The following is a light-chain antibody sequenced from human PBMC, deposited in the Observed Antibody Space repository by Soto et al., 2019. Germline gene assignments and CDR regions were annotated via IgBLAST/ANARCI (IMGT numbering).Light chain of an antibody. V-gene: IGKV3-15*01. Sequence: EAVLTQSPAPLSVSPGERATLSCRASQSVATNLAWYQQRPGQAPRLLIYGASKRAVGLPARFSGSGSGTEFTLTITSLKSEDFAVYYCQQYNNWPQTFGKGTKVEIK. CDR3: QQYNNWPQT. CDR1: QSVATN. J-gene: IGKJ1*01. CDR2: GAS.